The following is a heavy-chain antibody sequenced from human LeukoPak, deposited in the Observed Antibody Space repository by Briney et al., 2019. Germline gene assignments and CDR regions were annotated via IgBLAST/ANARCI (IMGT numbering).Heavy chain of an antibody. V-gene: IGHV3-66*01. CDR1: GLTVSNNY. CDR2: IFSGGGT. CDR3: ARDPGAAAGNLWS. J-gene: IGHJ5*02. D-gene: IGHD6-25*01. Sequence: GGSLRLSCVVSGLTVSNNYMAWVRQAPGKGLEWVSLIFSGGGTYYADSVKGRFTISRDSSKNTLYLQMNSLRAEDTALYYCARDPGAAAGNLWSWGQGTLVTVSS.